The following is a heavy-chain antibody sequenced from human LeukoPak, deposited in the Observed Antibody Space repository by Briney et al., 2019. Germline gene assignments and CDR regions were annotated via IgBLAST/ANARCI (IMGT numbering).Heavy chain of an antibody. CDR3: ARRRGGYGEGEFDF. V-gene: IGHV3-66*04. D-gene: IGHD4-17*01. J-gene: IGHJ4*02. Sequence: GGSLRLSCAASGFIASTKDMIWVRQAPGKGLQCVSYIRMDASIAYADSVKGRFTVSRDDSENTVYLQMNSLRVDDTAVYFCARRRGGYGEGEFDFWGQGILVTVSS. CDR1: GFIASTKD. CDR2: IRMDASI.